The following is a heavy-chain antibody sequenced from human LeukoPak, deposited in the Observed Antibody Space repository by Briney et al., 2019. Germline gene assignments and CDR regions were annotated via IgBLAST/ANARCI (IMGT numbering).Heavy chain of an antibody. J-gene: IGHJ4*02. CDR1: GFTFSSYG. D-gene: IGHD5-18*01. Sequence: GGSLRLSCVGSGFTFSSYGMGWVRQAPGKGLEWVANIKKDGSEKYYVDSVKGRFTISRDNAKTSLYLQMNSLRAEDTAVYYCARDLSGVTGYTYGRGIDYWGQGTLVTVSS. CDR2: IKKDGSEK. CDR3: ARDLSGVTGYTYGRGIDY. V-gene: IGHV3-7*01.